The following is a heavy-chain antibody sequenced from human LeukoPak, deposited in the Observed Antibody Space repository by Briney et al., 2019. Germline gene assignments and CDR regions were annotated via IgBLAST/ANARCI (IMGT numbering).Heavy chain of an antibody. D-gene: IGHD3-10*01. Sequence: ASVKVSCKASGYTFTSYDINWVRQATGQGLEWMGWMNPNSGNTGYAQKFQGRVTITRNTSISTAYMELSSLRSEDTAVYYCARGTMVRGAIYYYYYYYMDVWGKGTTVTVSS. CDR2: MNPNSGNT. CDR1: GYTFTSYD. J-gene: IGHJ6*03. CDR3: ARGTMVRGAIYYYYYYYMDV. V-gene: IGHV1-8*03.